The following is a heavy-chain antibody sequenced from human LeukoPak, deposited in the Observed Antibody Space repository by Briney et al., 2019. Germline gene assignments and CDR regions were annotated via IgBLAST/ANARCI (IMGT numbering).Heavy chain of an antibody. CDR2: IYHSGST. D-gene: IGHD4-11*01. J-gene: IGHJ4*02. CDR3: ARGLATVTVLFDY. Sequence: SETLSLTCAVSGGSISSGGYYWSWIRQPPGKGLEWIGYIYHSGSTYYNPSLKSRVTISVDRSKNQFSLKLSSVTAADTAVYYCARGLATVTVLFDYWGQGTLVTVSS. CDR1: GGSISSGGYY. V-gene: IGHV4-30-2*01.